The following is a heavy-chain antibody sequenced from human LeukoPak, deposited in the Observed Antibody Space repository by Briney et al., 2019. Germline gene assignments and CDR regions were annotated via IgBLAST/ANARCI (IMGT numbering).Heavy chain of an antibody. CDR3: ARHLGGWFDP. J-gene: IGHJ5*02. D-gene: IGHD3-16*01. CDR1: GGSFSGYY. V-gene: IGHV4-34*01. Sequence: PSETLSLTCAVYGGSFSGYYWSWIRQPPGKGLEWIGEINHSGSTNYNPSLKSRVTISVDTSKNQFSLKLSSVTAADTAVYYCARHLGGWFDPWGQGTLVTVSS. CDR2: INHSGST.